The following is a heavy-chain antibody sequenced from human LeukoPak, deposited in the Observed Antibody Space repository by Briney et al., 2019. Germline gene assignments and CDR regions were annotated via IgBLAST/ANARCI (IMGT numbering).Heavy chain of an antibody. CDR1: GYTFSGYY. V-gene: IGHV1-2*02. J-gene: IGHJ4*02. Sequence: ASVKVSCKASGYTFSGYYIHWVRQAPGQGLEWMGWINPSSGGTEYAQKFQGRVTMTGDTSITTAYMELSRLRSDDTAVYYCARDRGSNWYVDYWGQGTLVTVSS. D-gene: IGHD6-13*01. CDR3: ARDRGSNWYVDY. CDR2: INPSSGGT.